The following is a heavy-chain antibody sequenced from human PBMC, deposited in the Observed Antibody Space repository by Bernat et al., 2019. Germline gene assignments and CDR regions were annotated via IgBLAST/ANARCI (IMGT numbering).Heavy chain of an antibody. CDR1: GGTFSSYA. Sequence: QVQLVQSGVEVKKPGSSVKVSCKASGGTFSSYAISWVRQAPGQGLEWMGGIIPIFGTANYAQKFQGRVTITADESTSTAYMELSSLRSEDTAVYYCARIYVWGSYRYRHWFDPWGQGTLVTVSS. D-gene: IGHD3-16*02. J-gene: IGHJ5*02. CDR3: ARIYVWGSYRYRHWFDP. V-gene: IGHV1-69*01. CDR2: IIPIFGTA.